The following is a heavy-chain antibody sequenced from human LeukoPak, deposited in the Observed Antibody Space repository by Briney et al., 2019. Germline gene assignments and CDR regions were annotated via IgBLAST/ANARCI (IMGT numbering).Heavy chain of an antibody. Sequence: SETLSLTCAVYGGSFSGYYWSWIRQPPGKGLEWIGEINTSGSTNYNPSLKSRVTISVDTTRNQFFLQRSLVSAADTAVYYCGRGLLRGRRFDTCGHGDLGTVSS. CDR1: GGSFSGYY. J-gene: IGHJ5*01. CDR2: INTSGST. V-gene: IGHV4-34*01. CDR3: GRGLLRGRRFDT. D-gene: IGHD4-17*01.